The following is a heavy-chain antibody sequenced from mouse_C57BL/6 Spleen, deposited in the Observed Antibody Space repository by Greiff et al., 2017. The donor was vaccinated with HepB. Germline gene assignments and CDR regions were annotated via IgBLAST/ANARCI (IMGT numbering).Heavy chain of an antibody. CDR3: AREGITTVALDY. D-gene: IGHD1-1*01. Sequence: QVQLQQSGPELVKPGASVKISCKASGYAFSSSWMNWVKQRPGKGLEWIGRIYPGDGDTNYNGKFKGKATLTADKSSSTAYMQHSSRTSEESAVYFCAREGITTVALDYWGQGTTLTVSS. V-gene: IGHV1-82*01. CDR2: IYPGDGDT. CDR1: GYAFSSSW. J-gene: IGHJ2*01.